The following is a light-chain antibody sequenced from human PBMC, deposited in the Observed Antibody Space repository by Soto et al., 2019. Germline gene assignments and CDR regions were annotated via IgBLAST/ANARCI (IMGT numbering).Light chain of an antibody. Sequence: EIVLTQSPGTMSLSPGERATLSCRASQSVSSSQLAWYQQKPCQAPRLLVYGASTRATGIPDRFSGSGSETDFTLTINRLEPEDFAVYFCQQYAKSPYTFGHGTKLEIK. J-gene: IGKJ2*01. CDR1: QSVSSSQ. CDR2: GAS. CDR3: QQYAKSPYT. V-gene: IGKV3-20*01.